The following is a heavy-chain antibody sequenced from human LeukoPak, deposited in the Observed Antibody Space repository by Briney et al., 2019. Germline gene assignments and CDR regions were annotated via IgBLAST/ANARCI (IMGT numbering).Heavy chain of an antibody. D-gene: IGHD6-6*01. J-gene: IGHJ4*02. V-gene: IGHV5-51*01. CDR3: ARLGFDEYSSSFYYFDY. CDR2: IYPGDSNT. Sequence: GESLKISCKDSRYSFTKYWIGWVRQMPGKGLEWMGIIYPGDSNTTYSPSFQGQVTISADKSISTAYLQWSSLKASDTAIYYCARLGFDEYSSSFYYFDYWGQGTLVTVSS. CDR1: RYSFTKYW.